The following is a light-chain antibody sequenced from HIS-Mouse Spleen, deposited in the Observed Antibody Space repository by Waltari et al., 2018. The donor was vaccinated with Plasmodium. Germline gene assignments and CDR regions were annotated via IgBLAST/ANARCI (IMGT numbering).Light chain of an antibody. J-gene: IGKJ2*01. CDR3: QQYNSYSYT. CDR1: QSLSSR. CDR2: KAS. Sequence: DIQMTQSPSTLSASVGDRVTITCRASQSLSSRLAWYQKKPGKAPKLLIYKASSLESGVPSRFSGSGSGTEFTLTISSLQPDDFATYYCQQYNSYSYTFGQGTKLEIK. V-gene: IGKV1-5*03.